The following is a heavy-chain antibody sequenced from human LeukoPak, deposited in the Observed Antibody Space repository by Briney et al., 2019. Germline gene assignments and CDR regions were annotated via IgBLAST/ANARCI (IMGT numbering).Heavy chain of an antibody. CDR3: ARITLVHGLDV. D-gene: IGHD3-10*01. CDR2: INQVGSEK. Sequence: GGSLRLSCAASGFTFSSHWMSWVRQAPGKGLEWVANINQVGSEKYYLDSVKGLFTISRDNAKNSLSLQMNSLRAEDTAVYYCARITLVHGLDVWGQGTTVTVSS. CDR1: GFTFSSHW. V-gene: IGHV3-7*01. J-gene: IGHJ6*02.